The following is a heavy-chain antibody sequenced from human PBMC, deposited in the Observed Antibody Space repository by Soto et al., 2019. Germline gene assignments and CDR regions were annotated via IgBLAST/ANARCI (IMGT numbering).Heavy chain of an antibody. D-gene: IGHD2-15*01. CDR1: GGSFSGYY. V-gene: IGHV4-34*01. Sequence: QVQLQQWGAGLLKPSETLSLTCAVYGGSFSGYYWSWIRQPPGKGLEWIGEINHSGSTNYNPSLKSRVTKPVDTSKNHFSVKLSSVTAADTAVYSCARRYCRGSSCPRRYFDYLGQGTLVTVSS. J-gene: IGHJ4*02. CDR3: ARRYCRGSSCPRRYFDY. CDR2: INHSGST.